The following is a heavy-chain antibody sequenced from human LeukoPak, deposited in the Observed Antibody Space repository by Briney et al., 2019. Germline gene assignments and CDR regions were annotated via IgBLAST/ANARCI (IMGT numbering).Heavy chain of an antibody. D-gene: IGHD7-27*01. Sequence: GGSLRLSCAASGFIFSNYIMNWVRQAPGKGLEWVSYISSSSSTILYADSVKGRFTISRDNAKNSLYLQMNSLRAEDTAVYYCARKDWGPFDYWGQGTLVTVSS. J-gene: IGHJ4*02. CDR2: ISSSSSTI. CDR1: GFIFSNYI. V-gene: IGHV3-48*01. CDR3: ARKDWGPFDY.